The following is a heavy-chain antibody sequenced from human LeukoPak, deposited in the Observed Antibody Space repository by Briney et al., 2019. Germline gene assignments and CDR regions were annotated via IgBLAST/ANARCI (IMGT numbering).Heavy chain of an antibody. D-gene: IGHD5-24*01. CDR1: GGSISSGGYF. CDR2: IYDSGNT. V-gene: IGHV4-61*09. Sequence: SETLSLTCTVSGGSISSGGYFWTWTRQPAGTGLDWIGHIYDSGNTNYNPSLWSRVTISVDTSKNEFSLKLSSVTAADTAVYFCARGRRRDRDGYKSPGSWFDSWGQGTLVTVSS. CDR3: ARGRRRDRDGYKSPGSWFDS. J-gene: IGHJ5*01.